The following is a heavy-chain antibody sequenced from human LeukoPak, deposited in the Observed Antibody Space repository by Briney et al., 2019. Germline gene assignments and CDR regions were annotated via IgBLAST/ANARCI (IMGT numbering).Heavy chain of an antibody. D-gene: IGHD1-7*01. CDR1: GFNFRSYE. V-gene: IGHV3-48*03. CDR3: AKKTGTMSFDY. J-gene: IGHJ4*02. CDR2: ISISGSTI. Sequence: GGSLRLSCAASGFNFRSYEMNWVRPAPGKGLEWVSYISISGSTIYYADSVKGRFTISRDNAKNSLYLQMNSLRAEDTAVYYCAKKTGTMSFDYWGQGTLVTVSS.